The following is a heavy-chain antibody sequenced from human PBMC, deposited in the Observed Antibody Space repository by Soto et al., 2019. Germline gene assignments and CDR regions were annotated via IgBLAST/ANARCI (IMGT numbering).Heavy chain of an antibody. Sequence: EVQLVESGGGLVQPGGSLRLACVASGFNLESHWMHWVRQGPGKGLAWGSRVKSDGSRIRYGDFVRGRFTISRDNAKNTLFLQMDSLTADDTGVYFCARESLKTLVSGAFDVWGQGTAVVVSS. V-gene: IGHV3-74*01. J-gene: IGHJ3*01. CDR3: ARESLKTLVSGAFDV. D-gene: IGHD3-10*01. CDR1: GFNLESHW. CDR2: VKSDGSRI.